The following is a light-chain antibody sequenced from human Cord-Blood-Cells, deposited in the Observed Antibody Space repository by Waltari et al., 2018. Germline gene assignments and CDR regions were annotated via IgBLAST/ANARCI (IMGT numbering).Light chain of an antibody. J-gene: IGKJ3*01. CDR2: DSS. V-gene: IGKV3-11*01. CDR3: QQRSNWLT. Sequence: EIVLTQSPATLSLSPGERATLPCRASQSVSSYLAWYQQKPGQAPRLLIYDSSNRATGTPARFSGSGSGTDFTLTISSLDTEDFAVYYCQQRSNWLTFGPGTKVDIK. CDR1: QSVSSY.